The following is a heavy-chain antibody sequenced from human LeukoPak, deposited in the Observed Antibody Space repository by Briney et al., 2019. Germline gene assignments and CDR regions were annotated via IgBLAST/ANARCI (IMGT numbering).Heavy chain of an antibody. CDR3: AKDRIPVAGRQDIWDY. D-gene: IGHD6-19*01. CDR1: GFTFSNYA. V-gene: IGHV3-23*01. J-gene: IGHJ4*02. Sequence: PGGSLRLSCVGAGFTFSNYAITWVRQAPGKGLGWVSGISGSGDRIYYADSVKGRFTISRDNSKNTLYLQMNSLTDDDSAVYYCAKDRIPVAGRQDIWDYWGQGTLVTVSS. CDR2: ISGSGDRI.